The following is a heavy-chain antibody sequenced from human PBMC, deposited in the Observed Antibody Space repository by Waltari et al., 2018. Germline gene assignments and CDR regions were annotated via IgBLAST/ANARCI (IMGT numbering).Heavy chain of an antibody. V-gene: IGHV4-39*01. D-gene: IGHD3-10*01. CDR1: GGSIRSGTHY. Sequence: QMHLQESGPGLVKQSETLSLTCTVSGGSIRSGTHYWAWIRQPPGQGLELIGISYLTGTTDYMPSVKGRVSISLDTSKNQFSLRFDSVTATDTATYFCARQSGRIYGHFDPWGPGTLVTVSS. J-gene: IGHJ5*02. CDR2: SYLTGTT. CDR3: ARQSGRIYGHFDP.